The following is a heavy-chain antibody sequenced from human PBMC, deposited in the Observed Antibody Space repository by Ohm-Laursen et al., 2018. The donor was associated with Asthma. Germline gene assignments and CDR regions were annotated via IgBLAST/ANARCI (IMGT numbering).Heavy chain of an antibody. CDR2: IYYSGST. Sequence: SQTLSLTCTVSGGSIGSGDYYWSWIRQPPGKGLEWIGYIYYSGSTYYNPSLKGRVTISVDTSKNQFSLKLSSVTAADTAVYYCARSRDSGSSNWFDPWGQGTLVTVSS. CDR3: ARSRDSGSSNWFDP. V-gene: IGHV4-30-4*01. D-gene: IGHD1-26*01. CDR1: GGSIGSGDYY. J-gene: IGHJ5*02.